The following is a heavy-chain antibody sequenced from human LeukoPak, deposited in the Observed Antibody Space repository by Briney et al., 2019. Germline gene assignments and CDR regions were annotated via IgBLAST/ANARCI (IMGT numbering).Heavy chain of an antibody. V-gene: IGHV3-66*01. D-gene: IGHD3-10*01. CDR2: IYSGGGT. Sequence: GGSLRLSCAVSGFTFSSNYMSWVRQAPGKGLEWVSVIYSGGGTYYADSAKGRFTISRDNSKNTVYLQMNSLRVEDTAVYYCARSRGTFFPHDYWGQGTLVTVTS. CDR3: ARSRGTFFPHDY. J-gene: IGHJ4*02. CDR1: GFTFSSNY.